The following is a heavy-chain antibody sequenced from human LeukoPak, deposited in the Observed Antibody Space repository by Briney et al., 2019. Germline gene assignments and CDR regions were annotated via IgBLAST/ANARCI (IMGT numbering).Heavy chain of an antibody. Sequence: GGSLRLSCAASGFTFSSYGMHWVRQAPGKGLEWVAVISYDGSNKYYADSVKGRFTISRDTSKNTLYLQMNSLRAEDTAVYYCAKDKLLWFGELLYGTPYYYGMDVWGQGTTVTVSS. V-gene: IGHV3-30*18. J-gene: IGHJ6*02. CDR2: ISYDGSNK. CDR3: AKDKLLWFGELLYGTPYYYGMDV. CDR1: GFTFSSYG. D-gene: IGHD3-10*01.